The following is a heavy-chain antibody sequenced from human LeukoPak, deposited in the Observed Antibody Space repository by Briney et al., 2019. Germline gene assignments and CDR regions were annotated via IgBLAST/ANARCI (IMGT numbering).Heavy chain of an antibody. CDR3: ASGRGYSSYEY. CDR1: GGSITSYY. Sequence: PSETLSLTRALSGGSITSYYWSWIRQPPGKGREWSGHIYYSVSTNYNPSLKSRVTISVDTPKTQFSLKLSSVTAADKAVYSCASGRGYSSYEYWGQGTLVTVSS. V-gene: IGHV4-59*01. CDR2: IYYSVST. J-gene: IGHJ4*02. D-gene: IGHD5-12*01.